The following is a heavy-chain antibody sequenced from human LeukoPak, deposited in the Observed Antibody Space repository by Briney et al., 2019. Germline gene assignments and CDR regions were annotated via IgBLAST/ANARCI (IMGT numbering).Heavy chain of an antibody. CDR2: ISSNGGST. CDR1: GFTFSSYA. J-gene: IGHJ4*02. V-gene: IGHV3-64D*06. D-gene: IGHD6-19*01. Sequence: GGSLRLSCAASGFTFSSYAMHWVRQAPGKGLEYVSAISSNGGSTNYADSVKGRFTISRDNSKNTLYLQMSSLRAEDTAVYYCGSGQWLVGVFYWGQGTLVTVSS. CDR3: GSGQWLVGVFY.